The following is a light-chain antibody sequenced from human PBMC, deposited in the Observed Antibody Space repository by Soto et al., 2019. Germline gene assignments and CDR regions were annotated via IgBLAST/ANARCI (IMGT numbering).Light chain of an antibody. V-gene: IGKV3-15*01. Sequence: EIVLTQSPATLSVSPGERATLSCRASQGISSLLAWYQQKPGQAPRLLIYAASTRAAGIPARFSGSGSGTDFTLTISSLQSEDFALYYCHQYGNAPHTFGPGTKVEVK. CDR2: AAS. J-gene: IGKJ1*01. CDR1: QGISSL. CDR3: HQYGNAPHT.